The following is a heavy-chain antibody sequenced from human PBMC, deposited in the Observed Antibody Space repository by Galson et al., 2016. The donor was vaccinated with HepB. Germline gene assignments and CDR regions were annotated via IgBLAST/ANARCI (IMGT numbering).Heavy chain of an antibody. D-gene: IGHD5-18*01. Sequence: PALVKPTQTLTLTCTFSGFSLSTTKMGVGWIRQSPGKALEWLAVIYWNDEKHYSPSLKNRLTITKDTSKNQVVLTMTNLDPVNTATYYSAHRKQTLGQNDDNTYGFASWGHVTLVTVSS. J-gene: IGHJ4*01. CDR1: GFSLSTTKMG. V-gene: IGHV2-5*01. CDR3: AHRKQTLGQNDDNTYGFAS. CDR2: IYWNDEK.